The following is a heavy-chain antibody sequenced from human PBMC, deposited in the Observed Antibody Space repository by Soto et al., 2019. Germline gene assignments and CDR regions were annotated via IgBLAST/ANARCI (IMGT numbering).Heavy chain of an antibody. CDR1: GYTVTSYY. J-gene: IGHJ4*01. CDR2: INPSGGST. V-gene: IGHV1-46*01. Sequence: ASVKVSCKASGYTVTSYYMHWLRQAPGQGLEWMGVINPSGGSTSYTQKFQGRVTMTRDTSTSTVYMELSSLRSEDTAVYYCARGVRQYYFDYWGHGTLVTSPQ. CDR3: ARGVRQYYFDY.